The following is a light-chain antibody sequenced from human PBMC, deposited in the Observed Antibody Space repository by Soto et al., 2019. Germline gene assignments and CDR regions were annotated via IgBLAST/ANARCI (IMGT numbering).Light chain of an antibody. CDR3: QQSYSSSWT. J-gene: IGKJ1*01. CDR2: AAS. V-gene: IGKV1-12*01. CDR1: QDIGDW. Sequence: DIPMAQSPSSVSASLLDRALIXWRASQDIGDWLAWYQQKPGKAPKLLVYAASSLQSGVPPRFSGSGSGADFTLTISSLQREDFATYFCQQSYSSSWTFGPGTKVDIK.